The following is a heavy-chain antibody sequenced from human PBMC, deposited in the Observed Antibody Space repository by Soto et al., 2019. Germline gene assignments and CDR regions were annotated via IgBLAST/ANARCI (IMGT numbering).Heavy chain of an antibody. CDR1: GDSVSSNSSA. D-gene: IGHD3-10*01. J-gene: IGHJ4*02. Sequence: PSQTLSLTCAISGDSVSSNSSAWNCFRQSPSRGLEWLGRTYYRSKWYNDYAVSVKSRITINPDTSKNQFSLQLNSVTPEDTAVYYCARDVTLLRGVITAFDYRGQGTLVTLSS. CDR3: ARDVTLLRGVITAFDY. V-gene: IGHV6-1*01. CDR2: TYYRSKWYN.